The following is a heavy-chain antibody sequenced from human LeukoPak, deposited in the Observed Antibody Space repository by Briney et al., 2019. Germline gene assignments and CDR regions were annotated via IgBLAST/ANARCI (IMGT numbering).Heavy chain of an antibody. CDR1: GYTFTGYY. CDR2: INPNSGGT. J-gene: IGHJ4*02. D-gene: IGHD6-13*01. Sequence: ASVKVSCKASGYTFTGYYVHWVRQAPGQGLEWMGWINPNSGGTNYAQKFQGRVTMTRDTSISTAYMELSRLRSDDTAVYYCARDRPRIAAAATYYFDYWGQGTLVTVSS. CDR3: ARDRPRIAAAATYYFDY. V-gene: IGHV1-2*02.